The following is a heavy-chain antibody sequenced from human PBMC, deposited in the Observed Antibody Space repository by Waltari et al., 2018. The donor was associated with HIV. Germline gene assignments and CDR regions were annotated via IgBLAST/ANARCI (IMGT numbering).Heavy chain of an antibody. CDR3: AHRGIGVSGFDP. CDR2: IYWNDDK. J-gene: IGHJ5*02. CDR1: GFSLSTSGVG. D-gene: IGHD3-16*01. Sequence: VQATQTLTLTCTFSGFSLSTSGVGVGWLRQPPGKALEWLALIYWNDDKRYSPSLKSRLTITKDTSKNQVVLTMTNMDPVDTATYYCAHRGIGVSGFDPWGQGTLVTVSS. V-gene: IGHV2-5*01.